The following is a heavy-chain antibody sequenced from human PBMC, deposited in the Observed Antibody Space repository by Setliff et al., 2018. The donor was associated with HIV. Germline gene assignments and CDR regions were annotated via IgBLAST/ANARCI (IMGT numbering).Heavy chain of an antibody. CDR1: GGSISSSSYY. CDR3: ARELGASPHDVFDI. Sequence: SETLSLTCTVSGGSISSSSYYWSWIRQPPGKGLEWIGYIYYSGSTNYNPSLKSRVTISVDTSKSQFSLKLNSVTAADTAVYYCARELGASPHDVFDIWGQGTMVTVSS. D-gene: IGHD3-16*01. V-gene: IGHV4-61*01. CDR2: IYYSGST. J-gene: IGHJ3*02.